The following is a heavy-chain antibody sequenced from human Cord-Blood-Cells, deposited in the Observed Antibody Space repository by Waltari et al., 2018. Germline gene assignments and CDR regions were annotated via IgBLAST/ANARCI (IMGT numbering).Heavy chain of an antibody. J-gene: IGHJ5*02. CDR2: IRYDGSNK. CDR1: GFTFSSYG. Sequence: QVQLVESGGGVVQPGGSLRLSCAASGFTFSSYGMHWVRQAPGKGLGWVAFIRYDGSNKYYADSVKGRFTISRDNSKNTLYLQMNSLRAEDTAVYYCAKVRLYSSSWYNWFDPWGQGTLVTVSS. D-gene: IGHD6-13*01. CDR3: AKVRLYSSSWYNWFDP. V-gene: IGHV3-30*02.